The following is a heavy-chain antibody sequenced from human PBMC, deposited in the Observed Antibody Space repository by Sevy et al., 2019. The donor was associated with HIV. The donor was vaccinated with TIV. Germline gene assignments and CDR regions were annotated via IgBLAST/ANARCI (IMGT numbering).Heavy chain of an antibody. Sequence: GGSLRLSCATSGFTFGSYGMHWVRQAPGKGLEWVAYISFDRSEKNYGDSVKDRFTISRDNSKNTVYLQINSLRAEDTAIYYCARVFSSYSFDYWGQGTLVTVSS. CDR1: GFTFGSYG. D-gene: IGHD6-6*01. J-gene: IGHJ4*02. CDR2: ISFDRSEK. CDR3: ARVFSSYSFDY. V-gene: IGHV3-30*12.